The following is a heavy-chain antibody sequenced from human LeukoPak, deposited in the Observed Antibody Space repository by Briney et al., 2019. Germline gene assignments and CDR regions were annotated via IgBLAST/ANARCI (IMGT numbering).Heavy chain of an antibody. CDR1: GFTFSSYA. Sequence: GGSLRLSCAASGFTFSSYAMSWVRQAPGKGLEWVSGISGSGGSTYYADSVKGRFTISRDNSKNTLYLQMSSLKTEDTAVYYCTPESTAVAGSWAFDIWGQGTMVTVSS. CDR2: ISGSGGST. D-gene: IGHD6-19*01. CDR3: TPESTAVAGSWAFDI. J-gene: IGHJ3*02. V-gene: IGHV3-23*01.